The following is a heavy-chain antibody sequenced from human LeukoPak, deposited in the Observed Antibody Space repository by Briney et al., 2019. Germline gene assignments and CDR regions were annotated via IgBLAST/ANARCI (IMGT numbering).Heavy chain of an antibody. CDR3: AGGRDGYSLDAFDI. CDR1: GGTFSSYA. J-gene: IGHJ3*02. Sequence: GASVKVSCKASGGTFSSYAISWVRQAPGQGLEWMGGIIPIFGTASYAQKFQGRVTITADKSTGTAYMELSSLRSEDTAVYYCAGGRDGYSLDAFDIWGQGTMVTVSS. D-gene: IGHD5-24*01. CDR2: IIPIFGTA. V-gene: IGHV1-69*06.